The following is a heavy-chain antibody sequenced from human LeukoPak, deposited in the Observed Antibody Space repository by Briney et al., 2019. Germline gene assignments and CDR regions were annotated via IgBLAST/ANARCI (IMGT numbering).Heavy chain of an antibody. J-gene: IGHJ4*02. D-gene: IGHD4-17*01. CDR1: GFTFSNAW. CDR3: TTDDGDYGGY. Sequence: GGSLRLSCAASGFTFSNAWTNWVRQAPGKGLEWVGRVKSKTDGGTTDYAAPVKGRFTISRDDSKTTLYLQMNNLKIEDTAVYYCTTDDGDYGGYWGQGTLVTVSS. V-gene: IGHV3-15*07. CDR2: VKSKTDGGTT.